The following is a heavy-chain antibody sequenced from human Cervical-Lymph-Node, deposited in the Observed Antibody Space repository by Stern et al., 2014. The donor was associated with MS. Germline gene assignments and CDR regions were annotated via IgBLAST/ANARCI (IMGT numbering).Heavy chain of an antibody. V-gene: IGHV1-18*01. CDR1: NYTFTSLG. J-gene: IGHJ5*02. CDR3: ASGSLEGFDP. Sequence: QLVQSGAEVKKPGASVKVSCKAANYTFTSLGITWVRQAPGQGLEWMGWISAYNGNTNSAQKFKGRVTMTTDTSTTTAHMELRSLRSDDTAIYYCASGSLEGFDPWGQGTLVTVSS. D-gene: IGHD5-24*01. CDR2: ISAYNGNT.